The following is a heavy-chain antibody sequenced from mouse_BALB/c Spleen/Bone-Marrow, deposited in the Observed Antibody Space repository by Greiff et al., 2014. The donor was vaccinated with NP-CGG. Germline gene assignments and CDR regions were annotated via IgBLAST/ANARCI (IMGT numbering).Heavy chain of an antibody. CDR3: ARDY. CDR2: INPSTGYA. V-gene: IGHV1-7*01. J-gene: IGHJ2*01. CDR1: GYTFTDTW. Sequence: QVQLQQSGPELAKPGASVKMSCKASGYTFTDTWIHWIKQRPGQGLEWIGYINPSTGYAEYNQSFKDKATLTVDKSSSTAYMQLSSLTSEDSAVYYCARDYWGQGTTLTVSS.